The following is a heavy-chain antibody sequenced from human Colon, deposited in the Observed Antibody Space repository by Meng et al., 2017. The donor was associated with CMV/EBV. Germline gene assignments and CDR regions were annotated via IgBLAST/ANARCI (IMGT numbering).Heavy chain of an antibody. CDR3: LTRPRDSDFHY. V-gene: IGHV3-15*06. J-gene: IGHJ4*02. D-gene: IGHD4-11*01. CDR2: IKTKDEGDTT. CDR1: GFTFRTAW. Sequence: GESLKISCEGSGFTFRTAWMNWVRQAPGKGLEWVGRIKTKDEGDTTTYAEPVKGRFTTSRDDSQNTLYLQMNSLTTEDTGVYYCLTRPRDSDFHYWGQGTLVTVSS.